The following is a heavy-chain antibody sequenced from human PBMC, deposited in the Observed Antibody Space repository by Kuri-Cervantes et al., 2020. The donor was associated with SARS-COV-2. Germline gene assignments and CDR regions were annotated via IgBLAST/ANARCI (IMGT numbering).Heavy chain of an antibody. J-gene: IGHJ6*03. D-gene: IGHD3-3*01. Sequence: GESLKISCAASGFTFSDYYMNWVRQAPGKGLEWVSSISSSSTIYYADSVKGRFTISRDNAKNSLYLQMNSLRDEDTAVYYCTSITYYDFWSGYYIDYYMDVWGKGTTVTVSS. CDR3: TSITYYDFWSGYYIDYYMDV. V-gene: IGHV3-69-1*01. CDR2: ISSSSTI. CDR1: GFTFSDYY.